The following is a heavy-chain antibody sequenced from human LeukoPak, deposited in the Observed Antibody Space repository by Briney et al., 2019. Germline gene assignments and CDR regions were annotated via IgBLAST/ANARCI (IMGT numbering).Heavy chain of an antibody. Sequence: ASVKVSCKASGYTFTGYYMHWVRQAPGQGLEWMGWINPSSGGTNYAQKFQGRVTMTRDTSISTAYMELSRLRSDDTAVYYCARSSYGDPFDYWGQGTLVTVSS. V-gene: IGHV1-2*02. J-gene: IGHJ4*02. CDR2: INPSSGGT. CDR1: GYTFTGYY. CDR3: ARSSYGDPFDY. D-gene: IGHD4-17*01.